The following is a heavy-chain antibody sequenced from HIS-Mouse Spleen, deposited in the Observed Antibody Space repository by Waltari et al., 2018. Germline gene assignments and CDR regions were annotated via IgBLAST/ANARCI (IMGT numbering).Heavy chain of an antibody. D-gene: IGHD3-22*01. CDR2: IYYSGST. Sequence: QVQLQESGPGLVKPSETLSLTCTVSGGSISSYYWSWIRQPPGKGLEWIGYIYYSGSTTYNPSLKSRVTISVDTSKNQFSLKLSSVTAADTAVYYCARGQYYYDSSGYYYFDYWGQGTLVTVSS. V-gene: IGHV4-59*01. CDR1: GGSISSYY. J-gene: IGHJ4*02. CDR3: ARGQYYYDSSGYYYFDY.